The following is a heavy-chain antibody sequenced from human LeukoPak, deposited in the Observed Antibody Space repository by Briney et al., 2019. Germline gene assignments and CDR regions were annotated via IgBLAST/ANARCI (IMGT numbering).Heavy chain of an antibody. V-gene: IGHV1-8*02. D-gene: IGHD2-2*01. Sequence: ASVKVSCKASGYTFTGYYMHWVRQATGQGLEWMGWMNPNSGNTGYAQKFQGRVTMTRNTSISTAYMELSSLRSKDTAVYYCARGGVVDFDYWGQGTLVTVSS. CDR3: ARGGVVDFDY. CDR2: MNPNSGNT. J-gene: IGHJ4*02. CDR1: GYTFTGYY.